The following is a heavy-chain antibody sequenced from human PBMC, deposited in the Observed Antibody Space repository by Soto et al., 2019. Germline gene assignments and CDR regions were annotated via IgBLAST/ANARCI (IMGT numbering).Heavy chain of an antibody. CDR3: ASGSYYFYYYYGMDV. CDR1: GFTFSSYA. CDR2: ISGSGGST. J-gene: IGHJ6*02. V-gene: IGHV3-23*01. Sequence: GGSLRLSCAASGFTFSSYAMSWVRQAPGKGLEWVSAISGSGGSTYYADSVKGRFTISRDNSKNTLYLQMNSLRAEDTAVYYCASGSYYFYYYYGMDVWGQGTTVTVSS. D-gene: IGHD1-26*01.